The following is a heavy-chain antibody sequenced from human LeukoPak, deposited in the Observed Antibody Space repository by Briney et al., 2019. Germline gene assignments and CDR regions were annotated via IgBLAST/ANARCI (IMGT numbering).Heavy chain of an antibody. Sequence: PSETLSLTCTVSGGSISSYSWSWIRQPAGKGLEWIGRIYTSGSTKYNPSLTSRVTMSVDTSKNQFSLKLSSVTAADTAVYYCARRARENWYFDLWGRGTLVTVSS. CDR1: GGSISSYS. J-gene: IGHJ2*01. CDR3: ARRARENWYFDL. CDR2: IYTSGST. V-gene: IGHV4-4*07.